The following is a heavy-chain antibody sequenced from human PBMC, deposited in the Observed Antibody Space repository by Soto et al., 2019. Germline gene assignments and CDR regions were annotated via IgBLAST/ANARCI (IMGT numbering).Heavy chain of an antibody. CDR2: IYPGDSDT. Sequence: GESLKIPCEGSGYSCAAQWIGWVRQMPGKGLEWLGIIYPGDSDTRYSPSFQGQVSMSADKSISTAYLQWRSLKASDTAMYYCARRGGSLNFFDSWGQGTLVTVSS. V-gene: IGHV5-51*01. D-gene: IGHD2-15*01. CDR1: GYSCAAQW. CDR3: ARRGGSLNFFDS. J-gene: IGHJ4*02.